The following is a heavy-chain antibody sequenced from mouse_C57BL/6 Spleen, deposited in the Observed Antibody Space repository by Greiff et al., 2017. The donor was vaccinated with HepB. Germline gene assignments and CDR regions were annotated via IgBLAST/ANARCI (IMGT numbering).Heavy chain of an antibody. J-gene: IGHJ3*01. CDR3: GVDKTRMVRLQGAWFAY. V-gene: IGHV1-22*01. Sequence: EVQLQQSGPELVKPGASVKMSCKASGYTFTDYNMHWVKQSHGKSLEWIGYINPNNGGTSYNQKFKGKATLTVNKSSSTAYMELRSLTSEDSAVYYCGVDKTRMVRLQGAWFAYWGQGTLVTVSA. CDR2: INPNNGGT. D-gene: IGHD1-2*01. CDR1: GYTFTDYN.